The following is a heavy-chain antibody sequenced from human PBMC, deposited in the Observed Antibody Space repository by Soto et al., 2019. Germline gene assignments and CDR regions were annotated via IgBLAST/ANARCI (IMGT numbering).Heavy chain of an antibody. CDR3: ARVGQGAWYFDN. V-gene: IGHV3-74*01. Sequence: EVQLVESGGGLVQPGGSLRLSCAASGFSFSSYWMHWVSQAPGKGLVWVSRIKTDGSIITDADSVKGRLTISRDNAKNPRYLRTNKLRSEYTAVYYCARVGQGAWYFDNWGRGTLVIGSS. CDR2: IKTDGSII. J-gene: IGHJ2*01. CDR1: GFSFSSYW. D-gene: IGHD1-26*01.